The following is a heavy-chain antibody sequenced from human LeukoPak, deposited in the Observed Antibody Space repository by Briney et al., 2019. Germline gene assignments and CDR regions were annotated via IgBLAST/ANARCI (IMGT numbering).Heavy chain of an antibody. V-gene: IGHV4-34*01. CDR3: ARGRVGATDDAFDI. D-gene: IGHD1-26*01. Sequence: GSLRLSCAASGFTFSNYYMSWIRQPPGKGLEWIGEINHSGSTNYNPSLKSRVTISVDTSKNQFSLKLSSVTAADTAVYYCARGRVGATDDAFDIWGQGTMVTVSS. J-gene: IGHJ3*02. CDR1: GFTFSNYY. CDR2: INHSGST.